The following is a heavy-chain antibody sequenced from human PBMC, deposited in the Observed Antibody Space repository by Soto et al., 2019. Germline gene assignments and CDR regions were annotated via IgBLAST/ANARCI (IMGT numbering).Heavy chain of an antibody. CDR2: IYYSGST. Sequence: PSETLSLTCTVSGGSISSYYWSWIRQPPGKGLEWIGYIYYSGSTNYNPSLKSRVTISVDTSKNQFSLKLSSVTAADTAVYYCARESGYSYGLLDYWGQGTLVTAPQ. J-gene: IGHJ4*02. D-gene: IGHD5-18*01. CDR1: GGSISSYY. V-gene: IGHV4-59*01. CDR3: ARESGYSYGLLDY.